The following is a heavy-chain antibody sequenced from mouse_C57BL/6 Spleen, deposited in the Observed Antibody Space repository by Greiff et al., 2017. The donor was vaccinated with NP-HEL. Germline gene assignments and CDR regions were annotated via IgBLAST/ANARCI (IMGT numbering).Heavy chain of an antibody. J-gene: IGHJ1*03. Sequence: EVQLQQSGPGLAKPSQTLSLTCSVTGYSITSDYWNWIRKFPGNKLEYMGYISYSGSTYYNPSLKSRISITRDTSKNQYYLQLNSVTTEDTATYYCARYNDYYGSSDGYFDVWGTGTTVTVSS. D-gene: IGHD1-1*01. CDR3: ARYNDYYGSSDGYFDV. V-gene: IGHV3-8*01. CDR2: ISYSGST. CDR1: GYSITSDY.